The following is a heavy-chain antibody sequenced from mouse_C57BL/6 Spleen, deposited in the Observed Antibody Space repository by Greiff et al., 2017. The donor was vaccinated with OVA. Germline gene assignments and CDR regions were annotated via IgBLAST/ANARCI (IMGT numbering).Heavy chain of an antibody. V-gene: IGHV3-1*01. CDR1: GYSITSGYD. CDR2: ISYSGST. Sequence: EVQLQQSGPGMVKPSQSLSLTCTVTGYSITSGYDWHWIRHFPGNKLEWMGYISYSGSTTYNPSLKSRISITHDTSKNHFFLKLNSVTTEDTATYYCARNDYDGGYFDVWGTGTTVTVSS. CDR3: ARNDYDGGYFDV. J-gene: IGHJ1*03. D-gene: IGHD2-4*01.